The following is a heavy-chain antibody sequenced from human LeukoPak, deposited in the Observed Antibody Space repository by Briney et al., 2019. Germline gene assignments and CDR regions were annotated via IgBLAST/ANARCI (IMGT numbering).Heavy chain of an antibody. CDR3: ARGVITMVRGTKTGFDY. V-gene: IGHV4-39*07. Sequence: PSETLSLTCTVSGGSITSTIYYWGWIRQPPGKGLEWIGCIYFNVRTYYNPPLMRRVTISVDTAKSQFSLKLTSVSAADTAVYYCARGVITMVRGTKTGFDYWGQGTLVTVSS. J-gene: IGHJ4*02. D-gene: IGHD3-10*01. CDR2: IYFNVRT. CDR1: GGSITSTIYY.